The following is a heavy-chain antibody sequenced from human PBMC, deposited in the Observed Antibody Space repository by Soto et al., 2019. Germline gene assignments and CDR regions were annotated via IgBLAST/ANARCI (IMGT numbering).Heavy chain of an antibody. CDR3: ARSSNHYYYYGMDV. CDR1: GGSFVGYY. J-gene: IGHJ6*02. CDR2: INHSGST. D-gene: IGHD6-13*01. Sequence: PSETLSLTCAVYGGSFVGYYWSWIPKPPGGGLVWIGEINHSGSTNYNPSLKSRVTISVDTSKNQFSLKLSSVTAADTAVYYCARSSNHYYYYGMDVWGQGTTVTVSS. V-gene: IGHV4-34*01.